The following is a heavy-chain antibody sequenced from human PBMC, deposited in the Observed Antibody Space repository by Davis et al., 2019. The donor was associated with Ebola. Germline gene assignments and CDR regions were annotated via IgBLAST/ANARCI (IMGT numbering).Heavy chain of an antibody. CDR3: ARGARGPTMIVVVDLEGAFDI. D-gene: IGHD3-22*01. J-gene: IGHJ3*02. CDR2: IYYSGST. Sequence: PSETLSLTCTVSGGSISSGDYYWSWIRQPPGKGLEWIGYIYYSGSTYYNPSLKSRVTISVDTSKNQFSLKLSSVTAADTAVYYCARGARGPTMIVVVDLEGAFDIWGQGTMVTVSS. V-gene: IGHV4-30-4*01. CDR1: GGSISSGDYY.